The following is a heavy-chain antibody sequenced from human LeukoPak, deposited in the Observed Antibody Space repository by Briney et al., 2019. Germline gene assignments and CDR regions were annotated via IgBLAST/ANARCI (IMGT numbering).Heavy chain of an antibody. CDR2: ISAYNGNT. D-gene: IGHD2-21*02. J-gene: IGHJ6*04. V-gene: IGHV1-18*04. CDR3: ARDRYCGGDCYSYYYYGMDV. CDR1: GYTFTSYG. Sequence: ASVKVSCKASGYTFTSYGISCVRQAPGQGLEWMGWISAYNGNTNYAQKLQGRVTMTTDTSTSTAYMELRSLRSDDTAVYYCARDRYCGGDCYSYYYYGMDVWGKGTTVTVSS.